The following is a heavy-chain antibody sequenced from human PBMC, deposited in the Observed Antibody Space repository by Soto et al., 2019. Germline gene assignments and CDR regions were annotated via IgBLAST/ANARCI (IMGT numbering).Heavy chain of an antibody. CDR1: GGAIKSDDSF. V-gene: IGHV4-39*01. CDR3: SRQLPVGATSWFDP. Sequence: SETLSLTCSVSGGAIKSDDSFWGWVRQSPGKGLEWIGSLYYGGSTFYNPSLKSRVTISLDTSKNQFSLRLTSVTAADTAIYYCSRQLPVGATSWFDPWGQGTLFTVSS. CDR2: LYYGGST. J-gene: IGHJ5*02. D-gene: IGHD1-26*01.